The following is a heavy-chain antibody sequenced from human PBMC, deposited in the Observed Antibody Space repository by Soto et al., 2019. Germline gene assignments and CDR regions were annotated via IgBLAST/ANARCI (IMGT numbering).Heavy chain of an antibody. J-gene: IGHJ4*01. CDR2: IKSKTDGGTT. D-gene: IGHD3-22*01. CDR3: TIDSYSTMIVVRFAY. CDR1: GFTFSNAW. Sequence: GGSLRLSCAASGFTFSNAWINWVRQAPGKGLEWVGRIKSKTDGGTTDFAAPVKGRFAISRDDSKNMVYLQMNSLKTEDTGIYYCTIDSYSTMIVVRFAYWGHGTLVTVS. V-gene: IGHV3-15*07.